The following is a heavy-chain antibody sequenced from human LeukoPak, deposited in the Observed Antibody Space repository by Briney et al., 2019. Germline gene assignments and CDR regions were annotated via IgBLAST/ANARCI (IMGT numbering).Heavy chain of an antibody. V-gene: IGHV3-48*02. J-gene: IGHJ4*02. CDR3: ARDRGYFYDQLDY. CDR1: GYPFSSYS. D-gene: IGHD2/OR15-2a*01. Sequence: GGSLRLSCVASGYPFSSYSMNWIRQAPGKGLEWVSYISVSGGVRSYADSVKGRFTISRDDARNSLYLQMNSLKDEDTAVYYCARDRGYFYDQLDYWGRGTLVAVSS. CDR2: ISVSGGVR.